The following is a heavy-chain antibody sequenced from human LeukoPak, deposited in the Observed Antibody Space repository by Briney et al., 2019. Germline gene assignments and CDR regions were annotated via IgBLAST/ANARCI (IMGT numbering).Heavy chain of an antibody. Sequence: GGSLRLSCAASGFTFSSYGMHWVRQAPGKGLEWLAVISYDGSNKYYADSVKGRFTISRDNSKNTLYLQMNSLRAEDTAVYYCAKSSSSSAFDYWGQGTLVTVSS. CDR3: AKSSSSSAFDY. D-gene: IGHD6-6*01. J-gene: IGHJ4*02. CDR2: ISYDGSNK. CDR1: GFTFSSYG. V-gene: IGHV3-30*18.